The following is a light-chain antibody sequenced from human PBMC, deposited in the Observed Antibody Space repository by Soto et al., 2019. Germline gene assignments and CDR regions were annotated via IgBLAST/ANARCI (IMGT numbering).Light chain of an antibody. CDR3: QQSYSTPRT. CDR1: QSITKY. V-gene: IGKV1-39*01. Sequence: DIQMTQSPSSLSAFVGDRVTITCRASQSITKYLNWYQHKPGKATKLLIYAPSTLRTGVPSRFSGSGSGTDFAHTISSLQPEDFATYYCQQSYSTPRTCGQGTKVEIK. J-gene: IGKJ1*01. CDR2: APS.